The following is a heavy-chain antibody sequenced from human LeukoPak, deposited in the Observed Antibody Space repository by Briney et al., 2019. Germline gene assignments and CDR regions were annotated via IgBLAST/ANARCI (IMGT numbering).Heavy chain of an antibody. Sequence: GGTLRLSCAVSGFTFSNYGMSWVRQAPGKGLEWVSTISGSGGRTYYADSVKGRFTISRDNSKNTLYLQMNSLRAEDTAVYYCAKDDSGSYYPYYYYMDVWGKGTTVTISS. CDR3: AKDDSGSYYPYYYYMDV. J-gene: IGHJ6*03. D-gene: IGHD1-26*01. CDR2: ISGSGGRT. CDR1: GFTFSNYG. V-gene: IGHV3-23*01.